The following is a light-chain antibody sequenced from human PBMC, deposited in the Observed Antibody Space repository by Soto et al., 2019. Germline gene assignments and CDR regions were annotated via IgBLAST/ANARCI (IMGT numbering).Light chain of an antibody. J-gene: IGLJ1*01. CDR3: SSYTSSSTEV. Sequence: QSALTQPASVSGSPGQSITISCTGTSSDVGGYNYVSWYQQHPGKAPKLMIYDVNNRPSGVSNRFSGSKSGNTASLTISGLQAEDEADYYCSSYTSSSTEVFGTGTKLTVL. CDR1: SSDVGGYNY. V-gene: IGLV2-14*03. CDR2: DVN.